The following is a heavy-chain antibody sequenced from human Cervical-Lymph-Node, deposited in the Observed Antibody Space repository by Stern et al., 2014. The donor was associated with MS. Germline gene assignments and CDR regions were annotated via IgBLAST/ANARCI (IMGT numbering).Heavy chain of an antibody. D-gene: IGHD6-19*01. J-gene: IGHJ4*02. CDR2: ISYDGSEK. V-gene: IGHV3-30*18. CDR3: AKDYVAVGGYFEY. Sequence: QVQLVESGGGVVQPGRSLRLSCAASGFIFSTYGMHWVRQAPGKGLEWVAVISYDGSEKKSADSVKGRFTISRDNSKNTLVLQMNSLRPEDTAVYYCAKDYVAVGGYFEYWGQGTLVTVSS. CDR1: GFIFSTYG.